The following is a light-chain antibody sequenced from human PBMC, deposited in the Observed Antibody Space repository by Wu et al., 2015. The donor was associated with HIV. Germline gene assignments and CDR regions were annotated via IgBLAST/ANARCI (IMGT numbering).Light chain of an antibody. CDR2: AAS. CDR1: QDVSGY. V-gene: IGKV1-8*01. J-gene: IGKJ1*01. CDR3: QQYYSYPRT. Sequence: AIRMTQSPSSLSASTGDRVTFTCRASQDVSGYLAWYRKKPGEAPKLLISAASTLQSGVPSRFSGSGSGTDFSLTINCLQSEDFAAYYCQQYYSYPRTFGQGSKVE.